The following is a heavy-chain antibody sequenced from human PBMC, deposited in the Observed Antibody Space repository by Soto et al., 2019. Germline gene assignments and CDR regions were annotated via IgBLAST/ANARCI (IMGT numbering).Heavy chain of an antibody. Sequence: ASVKVSCKASGYTFTNYGISWVRQAPGQGLEWMGWISAFNGNSNYGQNLQGRVTMTTDTSTSTAYMELRSLRSDDTAVYYCARDRRPLGTYYYYYGMDVWGQGTTVTVSS. CDR2: ISAFNGNS. J-gene: IGHJ6*02. CDR1: GYTFTNYG. D-gene: IGHD1-1*01. CDR3: ARDRRPLGTYYYYYGMDV. V-gene: IGHV1-18*01.